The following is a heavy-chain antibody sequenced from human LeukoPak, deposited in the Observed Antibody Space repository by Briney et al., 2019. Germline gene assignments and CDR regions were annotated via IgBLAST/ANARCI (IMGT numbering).Heavy chain of an antibody. Sequence: SETLSLTCTVSGGSISSYYWSWIRQPPGKGLEWIASIYYSGSTNYNPSLKSRVTISVDTSKNQFSLKLSSVTAADTAVYYCARHYYGSGSPSGIDYWGQGTLVTVSS. CDR1: GGSISSYY. V-gene: IGHV4-59*08. CDR2: IYYSGST. D-gene: IGHD3-10*01. J-gene: IGHJ4*02. CDR3: ARHYYGSGSPSGIDY.